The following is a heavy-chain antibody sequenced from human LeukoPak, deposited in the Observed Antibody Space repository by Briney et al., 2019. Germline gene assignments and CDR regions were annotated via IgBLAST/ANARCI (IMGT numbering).Heavy chain of an antibody. J-gene: IGHJ5*02. Sequence: ASVKVSCKASGYPFTSYGISWVRQAPGQGLEWMGWISAYNGNTNYAQKLQGRVTMTTDTSTSTAYMELRSLRSDDTAVYYCARGYCSSTSCYIEDNWFDPWGQGTLVTVSS. CDR2: ISAYNGNT. CDR1: GYPFTSYG. V-gene: IGHV1-18*01. D-gene: IGHD2-2*02. CDR3: ARGYCSSTSCYIEDNWFDP.